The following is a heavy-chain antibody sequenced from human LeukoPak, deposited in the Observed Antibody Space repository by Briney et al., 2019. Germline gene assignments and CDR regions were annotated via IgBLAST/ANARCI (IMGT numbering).Heavy chain of an antibody. CDR2: ISWDGGST. J-gene: IGHJ4*02. CDR3: AKDIRGYSYGWGGYFDY. Sequence: GGSLRLSCAASGFTFDDYTMHWVRQAPGKGLELVSLISWDGGSTYYADSVKGRFTISRDNSKTSLYLQMNSLRTEDTALYYCAKDIRGYSYGWGGYFDYWGQGTLVTVSS. V-gene: IGHV3-43*01. D-gene: IGHD5-18*01. CDR1: GFTFDDYT.